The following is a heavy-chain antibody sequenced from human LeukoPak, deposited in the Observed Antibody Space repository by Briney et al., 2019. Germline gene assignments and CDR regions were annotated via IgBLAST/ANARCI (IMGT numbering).Heavy chain of an antibody. CDR1: GGSIGSTSYY. J-gene: IGHJ5*02. V-gene: IGHV4-39*01. Sequence: SETLSLTCSVSGGSIGSTSYYWGWIRQPPGKGLEWIGSIYYSGSTYYNPSLKSRVTISVDTSKNQFSLKLSSVTAADTAVYYCARGEVIVVPAAMLFWFDPWGQGTLVTVSS. D-gene: IGHD2-2*01. CDR3: ARGEVIVVPAAMLFWFDP. CDR2: IYYSGST.